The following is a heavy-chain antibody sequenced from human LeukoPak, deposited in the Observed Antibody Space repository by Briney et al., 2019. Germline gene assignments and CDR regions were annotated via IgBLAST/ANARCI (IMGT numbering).Heavy chain of an antibody. J-gene: IGHJ5*02. Sequence: GGSLRLSCAASGFTFSSYSMNWVRQAPRKGLEWVSSISSSSSYIYYADSVKGRFTTSRDNAKNSLYLQMNSLRAEDTAVYYCARAPRTTGTENWFDPWGQGTLVTVSS. V-gene: IGHV3-21*01. D-gene: IGHD1-1*01. CDR3: ARAPRTTGTENWFDP. CDR1: GFTFSSYS. CDR2: ISSSSSYI.